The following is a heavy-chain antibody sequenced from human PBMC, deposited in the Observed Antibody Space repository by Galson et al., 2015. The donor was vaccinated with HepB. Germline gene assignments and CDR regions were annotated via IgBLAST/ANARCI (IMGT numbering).Heavy chain of an antibody. J-gene: IGHJ5*02. CDR3: ATAPLQTICGVALGWFDP. D-gene: IGHD3-3*01. CDR2: FDPEDGET. V-gene: IGHV1-24*01. Sequence: SVKVSCKVSGYTLTELSMHWVRQAPGKGLEWMGGFDPEDGETIYAQKFQGRVTMTEDTSTDTAYMELSSLRSEDTAVYYCATAPLQTICGVALGWFDPWGQGTLVTVSS. CDR1: GYTLTELS.